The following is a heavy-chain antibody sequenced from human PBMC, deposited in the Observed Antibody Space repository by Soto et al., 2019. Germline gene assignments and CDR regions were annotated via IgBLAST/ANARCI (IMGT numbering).Heavy chain of an antibody. Sequence: VKLVESGGGVVQPGGSLRLSCAASGFTFNIYGMHWVRQAPDKGLEWVALISYDGSNQYYADSVKGRFTISRDNSKNTLFLQMNSLRADDTAVYYCAKDQASGQGSFDSCGQGTLVTVSS. CDR1: GFTFNIYG. J-gene: IGHJ4*02. CDR2: ISYDGSNQ. CDR3: AKDQASGQGSFDS. V-gene: IGHV3-30*18.